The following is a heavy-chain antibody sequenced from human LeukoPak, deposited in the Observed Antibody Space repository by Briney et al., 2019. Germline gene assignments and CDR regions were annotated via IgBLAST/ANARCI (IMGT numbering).Heavy chain of an antibody. V-gene: IGHV3-20*01. CDR1: GFTFDGYG. Sequence: GGSLRLSCAASGFTFDGYGMSWVRQAPGKGLEWVSGINWSGGSTCYADSVKGRFTISRDNAKNSLYLQMNSLRAEDTALYHCARGSRWFDPWGQGTLVAVPS. J-gene: IGHJ5*02. CDR2: INWSGGST. CDR3: ARGSRWFDP.